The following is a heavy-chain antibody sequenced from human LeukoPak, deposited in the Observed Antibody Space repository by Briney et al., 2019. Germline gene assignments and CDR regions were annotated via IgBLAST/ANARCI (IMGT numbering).Heavy chain of an antibody. Sequence: GGSLRLSCAASGFTFSSYSMNWVRQAPGKGLEWVSYISSSGSTIYYADSVKGRFTISRDNAKNSLYLQMNSLRAEDTAVYYCARCPYGNPYYYYYMDVWGKGTTVTISS. V-gene: IGHV3-48*04. CDR3: ARCPYGNPYYYYYMDV. CDR1: GFTFSSYS. D-gene: IGHD3-10*01. CDR2: ISSSGSTI. J-gene: IGHJ6*03.